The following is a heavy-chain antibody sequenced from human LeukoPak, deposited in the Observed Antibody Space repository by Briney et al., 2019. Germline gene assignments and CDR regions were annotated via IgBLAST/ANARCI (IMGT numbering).Heavy chain of an antibody. Sequence: GGSLRLSCAASGFNFSRNGMHWVRQAPGKGLEWVAVIWYDGSDKYYADSVKGRFTISRDNSKNTMYLQMNSLRAEDTAVYYCAREGHWNYFDYWGQGTLVTVSS. CDR3: AREGHWNYFDY. D-gene: IGHD1-1*01. J-gene: IGHJ4*02. V-gene: IGHV3-33*01. CDR2: IWYDGSDK. CDR1: GFNFSRNG.